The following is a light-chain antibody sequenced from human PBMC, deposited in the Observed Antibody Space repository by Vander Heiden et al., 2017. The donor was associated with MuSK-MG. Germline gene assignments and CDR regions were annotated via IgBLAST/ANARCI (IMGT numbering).Light chain of an antibody. V-gene: IGKV1-33*01. J-gene: IGKJ2*01. CDR1: QDISNY. Sequence: QRIHSPSSLSVSVGDRVTITCQASQDISNYLNWYQQKPRKAPKRLIYDEANLETGVPSRFSGSGCGTDFTFTISSRQPEDIATYYCQQYDNLPMYTFGQGTKLEIK. CDR3: QQYDNLPMYT. CDR2: DEA.